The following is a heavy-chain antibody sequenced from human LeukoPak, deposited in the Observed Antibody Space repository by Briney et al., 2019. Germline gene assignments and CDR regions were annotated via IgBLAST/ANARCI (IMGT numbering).Heavy chain of an antibody. D-gene: IGHD6-6*01. CDR3: ARSSIAARPLDY. Sequence: PSETLSLTCTVSGGSISSGSYYWSWIRQPAGKGLEWIGRIYTSGSTNYNPSLKSRVTISVDTSKNQFSLKLSSVTAADTAVYYCARSSIAARPLDYWGQGTLVTVSS. CDR2: IYTSGST. J-gene: IGHJ4*02. V-gene: IGHV4-61*02. CDR1: GGSISSGSYY.